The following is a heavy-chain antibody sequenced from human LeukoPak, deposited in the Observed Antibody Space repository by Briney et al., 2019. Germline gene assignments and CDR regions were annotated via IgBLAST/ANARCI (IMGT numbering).Heavy chain of an antibody. CDR1: GYTFTSYD. CDR3: ARSGGDYAQDY. D-gene: IGHD2-21*02. V-gene: IGHV1-46*01. Sequence: ASVKVSCKASGYTFTSYDINWVRQAPGQGLEWMGIINPSGGSTSYAQKFQGRVTMTRDTSTSTVYMELSSLRSEDTAVYYCARSGGDYAQDYWGQGTLVTVSS. CDR2: INPSGGST. J-gene: IGHJ4*02.